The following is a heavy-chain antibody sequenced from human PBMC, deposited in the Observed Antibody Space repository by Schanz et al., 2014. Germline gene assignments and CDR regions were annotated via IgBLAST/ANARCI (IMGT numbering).Heavy chain of an antibody. Sequence: QEQLVESGGGVVQPGRSLRLSCAASGFTFSSYGMHWVRQAPGKGLEWVSAISGSGGSTYYADSVKGRFTISRDNSENTLYLQMNSLSADDTAVFYCASPSGYSDYGTYFDFWGQGTLVTVSS. J-gene: IGHJ4*02. CDR3: ASPSGYSDYGTYFDF. CDR2: ISGSGGST. CDR1: GFTFSSYG. V-gene: IGHV3-NL1*01. D-gene: IGHD5-12*01.